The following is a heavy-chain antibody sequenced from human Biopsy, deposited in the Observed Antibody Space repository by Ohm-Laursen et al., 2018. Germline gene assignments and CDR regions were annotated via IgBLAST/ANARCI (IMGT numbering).Heavy chain of an antibody. V-gene: IGHV1-8*01. CDR2: VNPNSGNT. Sequence: ASVKVFCKTSGYTFTYYDINWVRQAPGQGPEWMGWVNPNSGNTGYAQKFQGRVAMTRSTSISTAYMELSSLTSEDTAVYYCAREPFGQQLGPFDYWGQGALVIVSS. CDR1: GYTFTYYD. D-gene: IGHD6-13*01. J-gene: IGHJ4*02. CDR3: AREPFGQQLGPFDY.